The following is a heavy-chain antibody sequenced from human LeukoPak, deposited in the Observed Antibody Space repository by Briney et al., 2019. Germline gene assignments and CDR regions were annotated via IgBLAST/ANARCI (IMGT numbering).Heavy chain of an antibody. J-gene: IGHJ4*02. V-gene: IGHV1-18*01. Sequence: GASVKVSCKASGYTFTSYGISWVRQAPGQGLEWMGWISAYNGNTNYAQKLQGRVTMTTDTSTSTAYMELRSLRSDDTAVYYCARFGIVGATNEGFDYWGQGTLVTVSS. CDR3: ARFGIVGATNEGFDY. CDR1: GYTFTSYG. D-gene: IGHD1-26*01. CDR2: ISAYNGNT.